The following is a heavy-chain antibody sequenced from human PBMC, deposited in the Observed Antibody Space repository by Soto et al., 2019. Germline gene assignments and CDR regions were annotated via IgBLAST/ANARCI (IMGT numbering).Heavy chain of an antibody. CDR2: VSASGGST. D-gene: IGHD2-15*01. Sequence: EVQLLESGGGLVQPGESLRLSCAASGFTFTTYAMFWVRQAPGKGLEWVSGVSASGGSTYAADSVKGRFTISRDNSKNTVHLQMNSLRADDTAVYYCAKTMGDCSGGTCYGAYSMDVWRQGITVTVSS. J-gene: IGHJ6*02. V-gene: IGHV3-23*01. CDR3: AKTMGDCSGGTCYGAYSMDV. CDR1: GFTFTTYA.